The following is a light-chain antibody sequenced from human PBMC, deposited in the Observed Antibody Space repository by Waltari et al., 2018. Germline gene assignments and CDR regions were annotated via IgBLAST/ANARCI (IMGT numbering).Light chain of an antibody. Sequence: QSGLTRSASVSGSPGQPITISCTGTIRAVGTYNHVTWYQQYPGKAPKLMIYGVTKRPSGVPDRFSGSKSGTSASLAISALQSEDEADYYCHSYAGLLFVVFGSGTKLTVL. CDR2: GVT. V-gene: IGLV2-23*02. CDR1: IRAVGTYNH. CDR3: HSYAGLLFVV. J-gene: IGLJ1*01.